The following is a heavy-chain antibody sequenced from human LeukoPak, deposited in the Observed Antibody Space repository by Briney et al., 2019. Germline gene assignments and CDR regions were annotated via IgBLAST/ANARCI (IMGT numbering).Heavy chain of an antibody. CDR2: IWYDGSNK. CDR1: GFTFSSYG. Sequence: PGGSLRLSCAASGFTFSSYGMHWVHQAPGKGLEWVAVIWYDGSNKYYADSVKGRFTISRDNSKNTLYLQMNSLRAEDTAVYYCARSGRSYAFDYWGQGTLVTVSS. J-gene: IGHJ4*02. D-gene: IGHD1-26*01. V-gene: IGHV3-33*01. CDR3: ARSGRSYAFDY.